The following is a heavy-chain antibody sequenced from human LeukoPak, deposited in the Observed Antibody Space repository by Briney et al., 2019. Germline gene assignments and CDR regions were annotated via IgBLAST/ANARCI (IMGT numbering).Heavy chain of an antibody. J-gene: IGHJ4*02. CDR3: ARGGDKGDIVVVTATPYYFDY. Sequence: SETLSLTCAVYGGSFSGSYWSWIRQPPGKGLEWIGEINHSGSTNFNPSLKSRVTISVDTSKNQFSLRLSFVTAADTAVYYCARGGDKGDIVVVTATPYYFDYWGQGTLVTVSS. V-gene: IGHV4-34*01. CDR1: GGSFSGSY. CDR2: INHSGST. D-gene: IGHD2-21*02.